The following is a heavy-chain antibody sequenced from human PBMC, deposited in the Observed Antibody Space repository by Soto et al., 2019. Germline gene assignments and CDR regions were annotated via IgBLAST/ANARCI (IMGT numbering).Heavy chain of an antibody. CDR2: FDPEDGET. CDR1: GYTLTELY. D-gene: IGHD1-26*01. CDR3: ATSRYSGSYYYFDY. V-gene: IGHV1-24*01. J-gene: IGHJ4*02. Sequence: ASGKVSCKVSGYTLTELYMHWVRQAPGKGLEWMGGFDPEDGETIYAQKFQGRVTMTEDTSTDTAYMELSSLRSEDTAVYYCATSRYSGSYYYFDYWGQGTLVTVSS.